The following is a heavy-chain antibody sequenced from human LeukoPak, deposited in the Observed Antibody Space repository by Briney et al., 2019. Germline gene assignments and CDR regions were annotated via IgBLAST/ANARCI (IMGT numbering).Heavy chain of an antibody. CDR2: IYYSGST. CDR1: GGSISSYY. Sequence: SETLSLTCTVSGGSISSYYWSWIRQPPGKGLEWIGYIYYSGSTNYNPSLNSRVTISVDTSKNQFSLKLSSVTAADTAVYYCARQGWAFYFDYWGQGTLVTVSP. D-gene: IGHD3-16*01. V-gene: IGHV4-59*08. CDR3: ARQGWAFYFDY. J-gene: IGHJ4*02.